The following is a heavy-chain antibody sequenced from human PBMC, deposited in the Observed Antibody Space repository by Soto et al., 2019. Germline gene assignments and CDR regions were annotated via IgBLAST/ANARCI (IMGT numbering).Heavy chain of an antibody. Sequence: GGSLRLSCAASGFTFDDCAMHWVRQAPGKGLEWVSGISWNSGGIAYADSVKGRFTISRDNAKNSLYLQMNSLRAEDTALYYCAKDRGYSSGWYQDFESYFDFWGQGTLVTVSS. J-gene: IGHJ4*02. CDR3: AKDRGYSSGWYQDFESYFDF. V-gene: IGHV3-9*01. D-gene: IGHD6-19*01. CDR1: GFTFDDCA. CDR2: ISWNSGGI.